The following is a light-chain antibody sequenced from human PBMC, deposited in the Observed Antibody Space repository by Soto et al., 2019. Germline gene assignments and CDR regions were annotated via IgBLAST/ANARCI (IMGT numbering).Light chain of an antibody. Sequence: EIVLTQSPGALSLSPGERATLSCRASQTVSDNYLAWYQQKPGQAPRLLIYGASTRATGIPDRFSGSVSGRDFTLTISRLEPEDFAVYYCEQYGGSPRVSFGGGTKVEIK. J-gene: IGKJ4*01. CDR2: GAS. CDR1: QTVSDNY. V-gene: IGKV3-20*01. CDR3: EQYGGSPRVS.